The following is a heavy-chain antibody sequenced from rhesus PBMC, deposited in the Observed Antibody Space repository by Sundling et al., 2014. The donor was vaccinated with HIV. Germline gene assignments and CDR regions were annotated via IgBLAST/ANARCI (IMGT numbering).Heavy chain of an antibody. D-gene: IGHD1-44*02. CDR1: GFIFSTYG. CDR2: ISTGGNVT. CDR3: VRRTATSYNSGYFDL. Sequence: EVQLVESGGGLVQPGGSLRLSCAASGFIFSTYGIYWVRQAPGKGLEWISAISTGGNVTDYADSVKGRFTSSRDNSKNTVSLQMNSLRAEDTAVYFCVRRTATSYNSGYFDLWGQGSPWSPSPQ. V-gene: IGHV3S42*01. J-gene: IGHJ4*01.